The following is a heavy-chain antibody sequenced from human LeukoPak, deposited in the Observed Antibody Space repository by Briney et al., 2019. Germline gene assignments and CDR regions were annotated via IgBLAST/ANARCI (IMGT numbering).Heavy chain of an antibody. D-gene: IGHD2-15*01. CDR3: AKERNDCSGGSCHYLDAFDI. V-gene: IGHV3-33*06. CDR2: IWYDGSNK. J-gene: IGHJ3*02. CDR1: GFTFSSYG. Sequence: GGSLRLSCAASGFTFSSYGMHWVRQAPGKGLEWVAVIWYDGSNKYYADSVKGRVTISRDNSKNTLYLQMNSLRAEDTAVYYCAKERNDCSGGSCHYLDAFDIWGQGTMVTVSS.